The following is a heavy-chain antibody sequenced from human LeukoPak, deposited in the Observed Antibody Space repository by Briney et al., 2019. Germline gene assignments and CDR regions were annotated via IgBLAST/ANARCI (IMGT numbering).Heavy chain of an antibody. Sequence: SETLSLTCIVSGGSISSTTYYWGWIRQPPGKRLEWIGSIYYSGNTYYNPSLKSRVTISVDTSKNQFSLKLSSVTAADTAVYYCARGFDYGDYGQKGMDVWGQGTTVTVSS. CDR3: ARGFDYGDYGQKGMDV. CDR2: IYYSGNT. CDR1: GGSISSTTYY. J-gene: IGHJ6*02. V-gene: IGHV4-39*07. D-gene: IGHD4-17*01.